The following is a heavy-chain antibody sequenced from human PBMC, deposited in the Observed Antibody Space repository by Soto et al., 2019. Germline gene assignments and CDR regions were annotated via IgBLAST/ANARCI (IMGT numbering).Heavy chain of an antibody. Sequence: SETLSLTGTVSGGSISSGYYWSWIRQHPVKGLEWIGYIYYSGNTYYNPSLKSRVSISLDTSKSQFSLKLDSVTAADTAVYYCARDAPVAFGVPNSMHVWGQGTTVTVSS. V-gene: IGHV4-31*03. D-gene: IGHD3-3*02. CDR1: GGSISSGYY. J-gene: IGHJ6*02. CDR2: IYYSGNT. CDR3: ARDAPVAFGVPNSMHV.